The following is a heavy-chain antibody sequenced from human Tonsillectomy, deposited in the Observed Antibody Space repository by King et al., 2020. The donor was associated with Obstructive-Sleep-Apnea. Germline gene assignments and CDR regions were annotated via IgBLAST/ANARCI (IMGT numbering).Heavy chain of an antibody. D-gene: IGHD2-15*01. Sequence: EVQLVESGGGLVQPGGSLRLSCAASGFTFSSYWMHWVRQAPGKGLVWVSHISSDGTTTTYADSVKGRFTISRDNAKNTVYLQVNSLRAEDTAVYYCARGQVISTRWQYYFDNWGQGTRVTVSS. CDR1: GFTFSSYW. CDR2: ISSDGTTT. V-gene: IGHV3-74*01. J-gene: IGHJ4*02. CDR3: ARGQVISTRWQYYFDN.